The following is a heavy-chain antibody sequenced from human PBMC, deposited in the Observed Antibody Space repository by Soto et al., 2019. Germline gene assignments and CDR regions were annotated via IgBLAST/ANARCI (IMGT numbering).Heavy chain of an antibody. CDR3: ARGKNWFDP. Sequence: SETLPLTCTVSGGSISSGGYHWSWIRQHPGKGLEWIGYIYYSGSTYYNPSLKSRVTISVDTSKNQFSLKLSSVTAADTAVYYCARGKNWFDPWGQGTLVTVSS. CDR2: IYYSGST. CDR1: GGSISSGGYH. V-gene: IGHV4-31*03. J-gene: IGHJ5*02.